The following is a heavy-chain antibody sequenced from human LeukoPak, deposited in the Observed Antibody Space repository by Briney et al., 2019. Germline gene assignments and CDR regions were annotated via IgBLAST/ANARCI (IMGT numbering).Heavy chain of an antibody. V-gene: IGHV4-4*07. Sequence: SETLSLACTVSGGSLCSYYLNWLREPAGRGLGWVGRIFTSGTTNYNPSLKSRVTMTVDTSKNQFSLRLSSVTAADTAVYYCAQGTPGSSNWYWGQGTLVTVSS. CDR2: IFTSGTT. CDR3: AQGTPGSSNWY. CDR1: GGSLCSYY. J-gene: IGHJ4*02. D-gene: IGHD6-13*01.